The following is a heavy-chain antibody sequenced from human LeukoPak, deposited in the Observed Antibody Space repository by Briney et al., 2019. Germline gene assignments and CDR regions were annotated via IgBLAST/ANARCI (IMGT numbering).Heavy chain of an antibody. CDR1: GFTFSSYA. V-gene: IGHV3-30-3*01. J-gene: IGHJ1*01. D-gene: IGHD3-22*01. CDR2: ISYDGSNK. Sequence: PGGSLRLSCAASGFTFSSYAMHWVRQAPGKGLEGVAVISYDGSNKYYADSVKGRFTISRDNSKNTLYLQMNSLRAEDTAVYYCAMPDYYDSSGYNFQYFQHWGQGTLVTVSS. CDR3: AMPDYYDSSGYNFQYFQH.